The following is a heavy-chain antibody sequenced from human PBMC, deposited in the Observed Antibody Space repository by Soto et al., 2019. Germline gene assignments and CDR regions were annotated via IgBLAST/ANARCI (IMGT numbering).Heavy chain of an antibody. J-gene: IGHJ3*02. CDR3: VRVWLVGATLDAFDI. V-gene: IGHV1-18*01. CDR2: ISGYNGKT. Sequence: QVQLEQSGVEVKKPGASVKVSCKAAGYTFTRYGFTWVRQAPGQGLEWMGWISGYNGKTNYAQKFQGRVTMTTDTLTNTAYMELRSLRSDDTAVYYCVRVWLVGATLDAFDIWGQGTMVTVSS. CDR1: GYTFTRYG. D-gene: IGHD1-26*01.